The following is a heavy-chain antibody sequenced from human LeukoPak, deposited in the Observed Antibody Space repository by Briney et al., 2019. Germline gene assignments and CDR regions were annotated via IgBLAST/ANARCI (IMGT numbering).Heavy chain of an antibody. CDR2: ISSSSTI. CDR1: GFTFSSYS. J-gene: IGHJ4*02. V-gene: IGHV3-48*01. D-gene: IGHD3-22*01. CDR3: ARLRPPSSGYYYAFDY. Sequence: PGGSLRLSCAASGFTFSSYSMDWVRQAPGKGLEWVSYISSSSTIYYADSVKGRFTISRDNAKNSLYLQMNSLRAEDTAVYYCARLRPPSSGYYYAFDYWGQGTLVTVSS.